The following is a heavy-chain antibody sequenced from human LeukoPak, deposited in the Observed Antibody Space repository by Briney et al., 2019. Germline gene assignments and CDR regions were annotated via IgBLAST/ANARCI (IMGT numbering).Heavy chain of an antibody. CDR2: IRSNGITT. J-gene: IGHJ4*02. Sequence: SGGSLRLSCAASGFTFSHYGMNWVRHTPGKGLEWVSGIRSNGITTYYADSVKGRFTTSRDNSKNTVYLQMNSLRAEDTAVYYCANKHCSGGSCYFPFDYWGQGTLVTVSS. CDR3: ANKHCSGGSCYFPFDY. V-gene: IGHV3-23*01. CDR1: GFTFSHYG. D-gene: IGHD2-15*01.